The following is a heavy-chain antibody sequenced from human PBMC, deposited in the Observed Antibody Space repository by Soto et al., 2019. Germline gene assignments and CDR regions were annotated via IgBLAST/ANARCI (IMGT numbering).Heavy chain of an antibody. CDR3: ARGSGGLLWFGEQLDY. V-gene: IGHV1-18*01. J-gene: IGHJ4*02. CDR1: GYTFTSYA. D-gene: IGHD3-10*01. Sequence: QIQLVQSGAEVAKPGASVRVSCKASGYTFTSYAISWVRRAPGQGLEWMGWISAYNGNTNYAQKVQGRVTMTTDTSTSTAYMELRILRSDATAVYYCARGSGGLLWFGEQLDYWGQGTLVTVSS. CDR2: ISAYNGNT.